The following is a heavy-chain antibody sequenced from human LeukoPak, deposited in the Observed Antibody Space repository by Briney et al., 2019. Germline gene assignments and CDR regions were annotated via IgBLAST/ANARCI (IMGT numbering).Heavy chain of an antibody. Sequence: ASVKVSCKASGYTFTSYYMHWVRQAPGQGLEWMGIINPSGGSTSYAQKFQGRVTMTRDTSTSTVYMELSSLRSEDTAVYYCARGGYGDYVAYYYYGMDVWGQGTTVTVSS. D-gene: IGHD4-17*01. CDR3: ARGGYGDYVAYYYYGMDV. J-gene: IGHJ6*02. V-gene: IGHV1-46*01. CDR1: GYTFTSYY. CDR2: INPSGGST.